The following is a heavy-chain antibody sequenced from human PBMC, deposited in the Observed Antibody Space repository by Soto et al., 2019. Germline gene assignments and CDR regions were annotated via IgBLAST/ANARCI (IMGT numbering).Heavy chain of an antibody. CDR3: ARVMKIDYDHAFDI. D-gene: IGHD3-3*01. CDR2: IYYSGST. Sequence: SETLSLTCTVSGGSISSYYWSWIRQPPGKGLEWIGYIYYSGSTNYNPSLKSRVTISVDTSKNQFSLKLSSVTAADTAVYYCARVMKIDYDHAFDIWGQGTMVTVSS. V-gene: IGHV4-59*01. J-gene: IGHJ3*02. CDR1: GGSISSYY.